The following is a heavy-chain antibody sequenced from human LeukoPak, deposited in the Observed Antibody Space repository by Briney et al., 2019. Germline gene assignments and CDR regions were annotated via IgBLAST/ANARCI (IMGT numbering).Heavy chain of an antibody. CDR1: GGSISSGGYY. Sequence: PSETLSLTCTVSGGSISSGGYYWSWIRQHPGKGLEWIGYIYYSGSTYYNPSLKSRVTISVDTSKNQFSLKLSSVTAADTAVYYCARDIAVAGTAGYYHYGMDVWGQGTTVTVSS. CDR2: IYYSGST. D-gene: IGHD6-19*01. CDR3: ARDIAVAGTAGYYHYGMDV. J-gene: IGHJ6*02. V-gene: IGHV4-31*03.